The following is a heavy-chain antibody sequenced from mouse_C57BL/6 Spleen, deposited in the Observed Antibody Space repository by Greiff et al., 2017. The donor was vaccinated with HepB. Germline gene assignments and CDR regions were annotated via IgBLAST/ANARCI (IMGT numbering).Heavy chain of an antibody. V-gene: IGHV1-19*01. D-gene: IGHD4-1*01. J-gene: IGHJ2*01. Sequence: EVQVVESGPVLVKPGASVKMSCKASGYTFTDYYMNWVKQSHGKSLEWIGVINPYNGGTSYNQKFKGKATLTVDKSSSTAYMELNSLTSEDSAVYYCARELGRGLYYFDYWGQGTTLTVSS. CDR1: GYTFTDYY. CDR3: ARELGRGLYYFDY. CDR2: INPYNGGT.